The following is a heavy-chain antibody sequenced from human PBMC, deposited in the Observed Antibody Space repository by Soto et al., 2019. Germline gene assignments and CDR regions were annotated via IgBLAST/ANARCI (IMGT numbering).Heavy chain of an antibody. D-gene: IGHD2-21*02. CDR2: IIPIFGTA. V-gene: IGHV1-69*01. Sequence: QVQLVQSGAEVKKPGSSVKVSCKASGGTFSSYAISWVRQAPGQGLEWMGGIIPIFGTANYAQKFRGRVTITADESTSTAYMELSSLRSEDTAVYYCARGETELAYCGGDCYRAYDAFDIWGQGTMVTVSS. CDR3: ARGETELAYCGGDCYRAYDAFDI. J-gene: IGHJ3*02. CDR1: GGTFSSYA.